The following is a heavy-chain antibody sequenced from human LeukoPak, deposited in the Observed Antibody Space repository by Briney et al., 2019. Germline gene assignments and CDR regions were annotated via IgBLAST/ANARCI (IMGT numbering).Heavy chain of an antibody. D-gene: IGHD3-16*01. J-gene: IGHJ4*02. CDR2: INHSGST. CDR1: GGSFSGYY. Sequence: PSETLSLTCAVYGGSFSGYYWSWIRQPPGKGLEWIGEINHSGSTNYNPSLKGRVTISVDTSKNQFSPKLSSVTAADTAVYYCAGTRDVTSLGFDYWGQGTLVTVSS. CDR3: AGTRDVTSLGFDY. V-gene: IGHV4-34*01.